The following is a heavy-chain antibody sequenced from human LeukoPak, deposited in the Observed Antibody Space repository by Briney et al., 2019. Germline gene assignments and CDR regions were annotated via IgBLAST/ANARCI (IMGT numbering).Heavy chain of an antibody. CDR2: IITNFGTA. J-gene: IGHJ3*02. CDR1: GCTFSSYA. Sequence: ASVKVSFKASGCTFSSYAISWVRQAPAQGLEWMGGIITNFGTANYAQKFQGRVTITADESTSTAYMELSSLRSEDTAVYYCASPRCGGDCYLWLGAFDIWGQGTMVTVSS. D-gene: IGHD2-21*01. CDR3: ASPRCGGDCYLWLGAFDI. V-gene: IGHV1-69*01.